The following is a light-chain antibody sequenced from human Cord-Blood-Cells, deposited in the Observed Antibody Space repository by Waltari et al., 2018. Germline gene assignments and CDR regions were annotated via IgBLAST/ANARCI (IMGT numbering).Light chain of an antibody. CDR3: QQSYSTPFT. V-gene: IGKV1-5*03. Sequence: DIQMTQSPSTLSASVGDRVNITCRASQSISSWLAWYQQKPGKAPKLLIYKASSLESGVPSRFSGSGSGTEFTLTISSLQPDDFATYYCQQSYSTPFTFGPGTKVDIK. CDR1: QSISSW. J-gene: IGKJ3*01. CDR2: KAS.